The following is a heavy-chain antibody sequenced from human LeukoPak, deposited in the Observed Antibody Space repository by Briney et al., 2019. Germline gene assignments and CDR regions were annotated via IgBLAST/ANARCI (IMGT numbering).Heavy chain of an antibody. CDR3: ARDPLRYSYGYQGAFDI. D-gene: IGHD5-18*01. V-gene: IGHV3-7*01. J-gene: IGHJ3*02. CDR2: IKQDGSEK. Sequence: GGSLRLSCAASGFTFSSYWMSWVRQAPGKGLEWVANIKQDGSEKYYVDSVKGRFTISRDNAKNSLYLQMNSLRAEDTAVYYCARDPLRYSYGYQGAFDIWGQGTMVTVSS. CDR1: GFTFSSYW.